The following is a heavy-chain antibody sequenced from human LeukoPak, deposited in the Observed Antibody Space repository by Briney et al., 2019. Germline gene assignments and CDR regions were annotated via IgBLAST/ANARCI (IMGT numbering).Heavy chain of an antibody. D-gene: IGHD3-22*01. V-gene: IGHV4-34*09. CDR2: INHSGST. CDR3: ARFPMIVVVHDAFDI. Sequence: PSETLSLTCAVYGGSFSGYYWSWIRQPPGKGLEWIGEINHSGSTYYNPSLKSRVTISVDTSKNQFSLKLSSVTAADTAVYYCARFPMIVVVHDAFDIWGQGTMVTVSS. J-gene: IGHJ3*02. CDR1: GGSFSGYY.